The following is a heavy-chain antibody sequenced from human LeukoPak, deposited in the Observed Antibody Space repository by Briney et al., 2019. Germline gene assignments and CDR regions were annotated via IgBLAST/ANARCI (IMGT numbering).Heavy chain of an antibody. J-gene: IGHJ4*02. D-gene: IGHD3-22*01. Sequence: PSETLSLTCTVSGGSIGSYYWSWIRQPPGKGLEWIGYIYYRGSTNYNPSLKSRVTISVDTSKNQFSLKLSSVTAADTAVYYCARLSGYSSGHYYSDYWGQGTLVTVSS. CDR2: IYYRGST. CDR3: ARLSGYSSGHYYSDY. CDR1: GGSIGSYY. V-gene: IGHV4-59*01.